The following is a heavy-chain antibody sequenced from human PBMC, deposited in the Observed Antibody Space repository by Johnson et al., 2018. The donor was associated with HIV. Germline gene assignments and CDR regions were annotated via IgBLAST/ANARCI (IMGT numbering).Heavy chain of an antibody. Sequence: EVQLVESGGGVVQPGGSLRLSCAASGFTFDDYGMSWVRQAPGQGLEWVSGINWNGGSTGYADSVKGRFTISRDNAKNSLYLQMNSLRAEDTALYYCARDRTGGSYPRAFDIWGQGTMVTVSS. CDR2: INWNGGST. J-gene: IGHJ3*02. CDR3: ARDRTGGSYPRAFDI. D-gene: IGHD1-26*01. CDR1: GFTFDDYG. V-gene: IGHV3-20*04.